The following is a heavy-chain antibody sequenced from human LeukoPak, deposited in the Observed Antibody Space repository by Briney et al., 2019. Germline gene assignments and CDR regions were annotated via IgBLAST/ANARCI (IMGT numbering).Heavy chain of an antibody. CDR2: ISGSGGST. CDR1: GFTVSGKY. D-gene: IGHD3-10*01. Sequence: GGSLRLSCAASGFTVSGKYMSWVRQAPGKGLEWVSAISGSGGSTYYADSVKGRFTISRDNSKNTLYLQMNSLRAEDTAVYYCAKVSFGELWDFDYWGQGTLVTVSS. CDR3: AKVSFGELWDFDY. V-gene: IGHV3-23*01. J-gene: IGHJ4*02.